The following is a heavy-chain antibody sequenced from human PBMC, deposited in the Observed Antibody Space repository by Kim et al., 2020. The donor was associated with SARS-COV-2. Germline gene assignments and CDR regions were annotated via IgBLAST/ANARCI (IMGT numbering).Heavy chain of an antibody. V-gene: IGHV2-5*02. Sequence: SGPTLVKPTQTLTLTCTFSGFSLSTSGVGVGWIRQPPGKALEWLALIYWDDDKRYSPSLKSRLTITKDTSKNQVVLTMTNMDPVDTATYYCAHKFALAYYYDSSGYYGWFDPWGQGTLVTVSS. D-gene: IGHD3-22*01. J-gene: IGHJ5*02. CDR2: IYWDDDK. CDR1: GFSLSTSGVG. CDR3: AHKFALAYYYDSSGYYGWFDP.